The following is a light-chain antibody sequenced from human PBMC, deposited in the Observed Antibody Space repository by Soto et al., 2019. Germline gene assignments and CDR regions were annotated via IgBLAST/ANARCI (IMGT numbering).Light chain of an antibody. CDR2: GSS. V-gene: IGKV3-15*01. Sequence: ERVRTQSPATLSVSPGERATLSCRASQSVSNNLAWYQQKPGQAPRLLIYGSSTRATGIPARFSGSGSGTEFTLTVSSLQSEDFAVYYCQQYNTWPRTFGQGTKVEIK. CDR3: QQYNTWPRT. CDR1: QSVSNN. J-gene: IGKJ1*01.